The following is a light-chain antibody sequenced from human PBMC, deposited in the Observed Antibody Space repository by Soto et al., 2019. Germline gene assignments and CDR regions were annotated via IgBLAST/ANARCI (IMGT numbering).Light chain of an antibody. J-gene: IGLJ1*01. CDR1: TSNIGTFY. CDR3: AAWDDNLNAYV. CDR2: LGD. V-gene: IGLV1-47*02. Sequence: QSVLTQPPSASSTPGQTVTISCSGSTSNIGTFYVYWYQHLPGTAPKLLIYLGDQRASGVSDRFSGSKSGTSASLAINGLRSDDEAGYYCAAWDDNLNAYVFGSGTKSPS.